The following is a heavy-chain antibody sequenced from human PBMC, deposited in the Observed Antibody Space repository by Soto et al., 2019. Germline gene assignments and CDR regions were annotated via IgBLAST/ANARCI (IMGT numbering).Heavy chain of an antibody. CDR3: ARTGCTNGVCTKIDY. J-gene: IGHJ4*02. V-gene: IGHV5-51*01. Sequence: PGESLKISCKGSGYSFTSYWIGWVRQMPGKGLEWMGIIYPGDSDTRYSPSFQGQVTISADKSISTAYLQWSSLKASDTAMYYCARTGCTNGVCTKIDYWGQGTLVTAPQ. CDR1: GYSFTSYW. D-gene: IGHD2-8*01. CDR2: IYPGDSDT.